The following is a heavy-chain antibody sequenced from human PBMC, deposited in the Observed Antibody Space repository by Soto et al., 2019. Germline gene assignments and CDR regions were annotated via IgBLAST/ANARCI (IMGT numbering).Heavy chain of an antibody. V-gene: IGHV3-9*01. CDR1: GFTFDDYA. D-gene: IGHD5-12*01. Sequence: GGSLRLSCAASGFTFDDYAMHWVRQAPGKGLEWVSGISWNSGSIGYADSVKGRFTISRDNAKNSLYLQMNSLRAEDTALYYCAKAKSRDGYNFQGSLDYWGQGTLVTVSS. CDR3: AKAKSRDGYNFQGSLDY. J-gene: IGHJ4*02. CDR2: ISWNSGSI.